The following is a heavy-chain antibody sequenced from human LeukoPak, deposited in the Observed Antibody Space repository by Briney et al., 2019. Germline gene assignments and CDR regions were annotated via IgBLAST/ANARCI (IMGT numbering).Heavy chain of an antibody. D-gene: IGHD3-3*01. V-gene: IGHV3-23*01. CDR1: GFTFSSYA. CDR3: ARGRDHYDFWSGSDAFDI. Sequence: PGGSLRLSCAASGFTFSSYAMSWVRQAPGKGLEWVSVISGSGGSTYYADSVKGRFTISRDNAKNSLYLQMNSLRAEDTAVYYCARGRDHYDFWSGSDAFDIWGQGTMVTVSS. J-gene: IGHJ3*02. CDR2: ISGSGGST.